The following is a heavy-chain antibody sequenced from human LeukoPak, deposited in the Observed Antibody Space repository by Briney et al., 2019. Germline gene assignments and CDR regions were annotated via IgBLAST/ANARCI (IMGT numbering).Heavy chain of an antibody. D-gene: IGHD3-10*01. J-gene: IGHJ4*02. CDR1: GSS. Sequence: SETLSLTCSVSGSSWCWIRQSPGKGLEWIGSILDDGTTFYSTSLKGRVTISVDTSKNQFSLTLTSVTAADTALYYCARHVRFPGFGDYVAYWGQGTQVTVSS. CDR2: ILDDGTT. V-gene: IGHV4-39*01. CDR3: ARHVRFPGFGDYVAY.